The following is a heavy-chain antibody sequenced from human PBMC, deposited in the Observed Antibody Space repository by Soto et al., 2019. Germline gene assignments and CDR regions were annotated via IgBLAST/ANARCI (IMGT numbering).Heavy chain of an antibody. V-gene: IGHV4-30-4*01. Sequence: SETLSLTCTVSGGSISSGDYYWSWIRQPPGKGLEWIGYIYYSGSTYYNPSLKSRVTISVDTSKNQFSLKLSSVTAADTAVYYCARDWRYDSSGYYYGMDVWGQGTMVTVSS. CDR3: ARDWRYDSSGYYYGMDV. CDR1: GGSISSGDYY. CDR2: IYYSGST. D-gene: IGHD3-22*01. J-gene: IGHJ6*02.